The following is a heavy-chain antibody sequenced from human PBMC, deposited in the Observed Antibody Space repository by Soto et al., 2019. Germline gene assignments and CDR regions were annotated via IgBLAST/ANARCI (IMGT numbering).Heavy chain of an antibody. D-gene: IGHD6-13*01. J-gene: IGHJ5*02. CDR3: ARDTGRASADL. V-gene: IGHV3-48*03. Sequence: GGSLRLSCIASGFTFSYFEMNWVRQAPGKGLERVAFISHTDRSIPYPDSVRGRVTISRDNAKSSLYLHMTSLRAEDTGVYYCARDTGRASADLWGPGTLVTVSS. CDR1: GFTFSYFE. CDR2: ISHTDRSI.